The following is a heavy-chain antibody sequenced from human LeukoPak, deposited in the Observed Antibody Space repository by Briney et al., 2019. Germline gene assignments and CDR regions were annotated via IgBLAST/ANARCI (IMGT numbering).Heavy chain of an antibody. J-gene: IGHJ4*02. CDR3: ARRGNSYGYYFDY. CDR1: GFTFDDYA. Sequence: GGSLRLSCAASGFTFDDYAMHWVRQAPGKGLEWVSGISWNSGSIGYADSVKGRFTISRDNAKNSLYLQMNSLRAEDTAVYYCARRGNSYGYYFDYWGQGTLVTVSS. CDR2: ISWNSGSI. D-gene: IGHD5-18*01. V-gene: IGHV3-9*01.